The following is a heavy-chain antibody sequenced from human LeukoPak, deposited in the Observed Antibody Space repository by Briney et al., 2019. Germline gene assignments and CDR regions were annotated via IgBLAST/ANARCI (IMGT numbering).Heavy chain of an antibody. J-gene: IGHJ4*02. D-gene: IGHD5-24*01. V-gene: IGHV3-48*01. CDR3: ARDRGDGYLDY. Sequence: GGSLGLSCTASGFTFGPYTMNWVRQAPGKGLEWVSYISSSSDTIYYADSVKGRFTISRDNSKNTLYLQMNSLRAEDTAVYYCARDRGDGYLDYWGQGTLVTVSS. CDR1: GFTFGPYT. CDR2: ISSSSDTI.